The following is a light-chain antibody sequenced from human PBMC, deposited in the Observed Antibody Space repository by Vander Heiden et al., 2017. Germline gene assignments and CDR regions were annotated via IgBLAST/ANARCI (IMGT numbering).Light chain of an antibody. CDR1: QSVSNN. J-gene: IGKJ3*01. V-gene: IGKV3-15*01. CDR2: GAS. CDR3: HQYNNWPPIFT. Sequence: EIVMTQSPATLSLSPGERATLPCRASQSVSNNLAWYQQKPGQPPRLLIYGASTRATGIPARFRGSGSGTEFTLTISSLQSEDVAVDYCHQYNNWPPIFTFGPGTKVDIK.